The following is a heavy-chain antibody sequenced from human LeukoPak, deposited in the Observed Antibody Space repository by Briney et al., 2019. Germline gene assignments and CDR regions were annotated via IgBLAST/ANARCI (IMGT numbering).Heavy chain of an antibody. CDR2: INPNSGGT. D-gene: IGHD4-11*01. J-gene: IGHJ5*02. V-gene: IGHV1-2*06. Sequence: GASLKVSCKASGYTFTGSYMHWGRQAPGQGLEWMGRINPNSGGTNSPQKTQSSVTMTRDTSTSPAYMELSRLRSDDTAVYYGVRPHTVLYNWFDPWGQGTLVTVSS. CDR3: VRPHTVLYNWFDP. CDR1: GYTFTGSY.